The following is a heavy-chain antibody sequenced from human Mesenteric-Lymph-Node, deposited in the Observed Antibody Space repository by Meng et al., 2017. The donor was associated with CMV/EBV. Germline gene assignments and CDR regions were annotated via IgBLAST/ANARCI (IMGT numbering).Heavy chain of an antibody. CDR1: GFTLSTNA. CDR3: ARDGDGYNLSYFDS. V-gene: IGHV3-23*01. J-gene: IGHJ4*02. CDR2: IGGSADIT. D-gene: IGHD5-24*01. Sequence: GESLKISCVASGFTLSTNAMSWVRQAPGKGLEWVSAIGGSADITYYADSVKGRFTVSRDNAKNTLYLEMSSLRGDDTAVYYCARDGDGYNLSYFDSWGQGTLVTVSS.